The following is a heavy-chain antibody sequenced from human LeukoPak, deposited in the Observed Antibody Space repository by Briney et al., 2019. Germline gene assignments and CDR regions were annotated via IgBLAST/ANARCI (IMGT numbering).Heavy chain of an antibody. Sequence: PSETLSLTCAVYGGSFSGYYWSWIHQPPGKGLEWIGEINHSGSTNYNPCLKSRVTISVDTSKNQFSLKLISVTAADTAVYSVARRQLWSYYFDRWGQGTLVTVSS. J-gene: IGHJ4*02. D-gene: IGHD5-18*01. CDR2: INHSGST. CDR1: GGSFSGYY. CDR3: ARRQLWSYYFDR. V-gene: IGHV4-34*01.